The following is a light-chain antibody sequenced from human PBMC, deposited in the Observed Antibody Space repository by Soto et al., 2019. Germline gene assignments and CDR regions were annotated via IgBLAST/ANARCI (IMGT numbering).Light chain of an antibody. J-gene: IGKJ1*01. CDR2: GAS. CDR1: QSVSSN. V-gene: IGKV3-15*01. Sequence: IVMTHSPDTLSVSPWYRSTLSSRASQSVSSNLAWYQQRPGQAPRLLIYGASTRATGSPDRFSASGSATEFTLTISSLLSEDFAVYYCQQYNDWPRTFGQGTKVDIK. CDR3: QQYNDWPRT.